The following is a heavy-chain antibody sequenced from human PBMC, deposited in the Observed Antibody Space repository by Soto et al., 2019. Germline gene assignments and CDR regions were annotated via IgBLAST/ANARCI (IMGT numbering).Heavy chain of an antibody. CDR1: GGSFSGYY. Sequence: PSETLSFTCAVYGGSFSGYYWSWIRQPPGKGLEWIGEINHSGSTNYNPSLKSRVTISVDTSKNQFSLKLSSVTAADTAVYYCARGLRIPYYGMDVWGQGTTVTVSS. CDR3: ARGLRIPYYGMDV. V-gene: IGHV4-34*01. D-gene: IGHD2-15*01. J-gene: IGHJ6*02. CDR2: INHSGST.